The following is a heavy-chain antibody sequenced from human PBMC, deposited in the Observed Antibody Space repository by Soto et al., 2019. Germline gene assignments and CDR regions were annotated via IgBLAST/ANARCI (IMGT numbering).Heavy chain of an antibody. D-gene: IGHD3-16*01. CDR3: ARHNFGALTHFDF. CDR1: GYTFTNYW. Sequence: GESLKISCKAIGYTFTNYWIGWVRQTPGKGLEWVGIILPGDSDTRYNPSFEGQVTVSADESISTAYLQWNTLKASDTAMYYCARHNFGALTHFDFWGQGTLVTVSS. CDR2: ILPGDSDT. V-gene: IGHV5-51*01. J-gene: IGHJ4*02.